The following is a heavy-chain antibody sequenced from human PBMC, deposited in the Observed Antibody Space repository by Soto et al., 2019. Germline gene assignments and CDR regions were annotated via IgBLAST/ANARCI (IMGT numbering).Heavy chain of an antibody. V-gene: IGHV3-30*18. CDR1: GFAFSDYG. D-gene: IGHD6-19*01. Sequence: QVQLVESGGGVVQPGKSLRLSCAASGFAFSDYGMHWVRQTPGKGLEWVALISYDGIYEYYADSVKGRFTLSRDNSKTSLYRQMNSLRTGDTAMYYGANDGAGIAVSGHETFEIWCSGTMVTGSS. CDR2: ISYDGIYE. J-gene: IGHJ3*02. CDR3: ANDGAGIAVSGHETFEI.